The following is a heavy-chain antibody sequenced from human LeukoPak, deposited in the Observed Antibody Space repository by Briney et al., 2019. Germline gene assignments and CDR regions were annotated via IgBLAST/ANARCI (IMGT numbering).Heavy chain of an antibody. CDR1: GFTFTRHS. Sequence: GGSLRLSCVASGFTFTRHSMNWVRQAPGKGLVWVSVIYSGGSTYYADSAKGRFTISRDNSKNTLYLQMNSLRAEDTAVYYCARDYPSRAFDIWGQGTMVTVSS. J-gene: IGHJ3*02. CDR2: IYSGGST. CDR3: ARDYPSRAFDI. D-gene: IGHD3-16*02. V-gene: IGHV3-66*01.